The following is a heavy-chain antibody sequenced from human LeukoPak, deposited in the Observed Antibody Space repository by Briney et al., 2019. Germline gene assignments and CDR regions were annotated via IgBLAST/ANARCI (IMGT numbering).Heavy chain of an antibody. J-gene: IGHJ4*02. Sequence: ASVKVSCKASGGTFSSYAISWVRQAPGQGLEWMGWINPNSGGTNYAQKFQGRVTMTRDTSISTAYMELSRLRSDDTAVYYCARVDDSSGSYTSFDYWGQGTLVTVSS. CDR1: GGTFSSYA. D-gene: IGHD3-22*01. V-gene: IGHV1-2*02. CDR2: INPNSGGT. CDR3: ARVDDSSGSYTSFDY.